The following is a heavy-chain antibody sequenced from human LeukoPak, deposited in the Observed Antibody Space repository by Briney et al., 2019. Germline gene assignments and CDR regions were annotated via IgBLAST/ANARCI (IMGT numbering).Heavy chain of an antibody. CDR2: ISGSGGRT. CDR1: GFTFSSYV. D-gene: IGHD6-13*01. Sequence: GGSLRLSCAVSGFTFSSYVMTWVRQVPGKGLEWVSGISGSGGRTYYADSVKGRFTISRDNAKNSLYLQMNSLRAEDTAVYYCARDGRSSWFSYYFDYWGQGTLVTVSS. J-gene: IGHJ4*02. V-gene: IGHV3-23*01. CDR3: ARDGRSSWFSYYFDY.